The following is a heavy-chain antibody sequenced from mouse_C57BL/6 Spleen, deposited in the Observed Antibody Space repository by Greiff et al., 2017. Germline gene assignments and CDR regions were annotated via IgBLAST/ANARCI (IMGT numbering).Heavy chain of an antibody. CDR2: INPSSGYT. CDR1: GYTFTSYT. D-gene: IGHD3-2*02. V-gene: IGHV1-4*01. CDR3: TRRDSSGFAY. Sequence: VMLVESGAELARPGASVKMSCKASGYTFTSYTMHWVKQRPGQGLEWIGYINPSSGYTKYNQKFKDKATLTADKSSSTAYMQLSSLTSEDSAVYYCTRRDSSGFAYWGQGTLVTVSA. J-gene: IGHJ3*01.